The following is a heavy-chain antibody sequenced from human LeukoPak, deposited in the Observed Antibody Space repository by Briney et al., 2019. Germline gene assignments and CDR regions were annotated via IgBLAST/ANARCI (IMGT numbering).Heavy chain of an antibody. CDR1: GYTFTSYY. V-gene: IGHV1-46*01. CDR2: INPSGGST. J-gene: IGHJ6*02. D-gene: IGHD6-19*01. Sequence: ASVKVSCKASGYTFTSYYMHWVRRAPGQGLEWMGIINPSGGSTSYAQKFQGRVTMTRDTSTSTVYMELSSLRSEDTAVYYCARGRYGGWRTRGYYYYYYGMDVWGQGTTVTVSS. CDR3: ARGRYGGWRTRGYYYYYYGMDV.